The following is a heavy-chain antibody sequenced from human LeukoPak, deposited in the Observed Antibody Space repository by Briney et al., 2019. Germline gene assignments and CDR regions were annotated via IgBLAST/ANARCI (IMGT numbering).Heavy chain of an antibody. V-gene: IGHV3-11*01. CDR2: ISSSGTTI. CDR3: ARELTPYYYMDV. D-gene: IGHD2-15*01. CDR1: GFTFSDYY. Sequence: GGSLRLSCAASGFTFSDYYMNWIRQAPGKGLEWVSYISSSGTTIYYADSVKGRFTISRDNAKNSLYLQMNSLRAEDTAVYYCARELTPYYYMDVWGKGTTVTISS. J-gene: IGHJ6*03.